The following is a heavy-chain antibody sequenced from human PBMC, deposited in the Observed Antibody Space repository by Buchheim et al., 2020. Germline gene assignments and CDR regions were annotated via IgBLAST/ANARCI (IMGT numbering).Heavy chain of an antibody. V-gene: IGHV3-23*04. CDR3: AQELRPNDS. CDR2: IDISGTYT. J-gene: IGHJ4*02. Sequence: LLVESGGDLVQPGGSLRLSCAASEFTFRDHAMTWVRQAPGKGLQWVSCIDISGTYTDYADSVRGRFSLSRDNSKNKLYLQMNSLRPDDTAVYYCAQELRPNDSWGPGT. CDR1: EFTFRDHA.